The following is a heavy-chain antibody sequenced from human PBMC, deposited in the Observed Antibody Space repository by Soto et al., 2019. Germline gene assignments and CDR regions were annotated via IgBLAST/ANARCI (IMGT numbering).Heavy chain of an antibody. D-gene: IGHD5-18*01. Sequence: QVQLVESGGGVVQPGRSLRLSCAASGFTFSSYGMHWVRQAPGKGLEWVAVISYDGSNKYYADSVKGRFTISRDNSKNXPXXQMNSLRAEDTAVYYCAKVGGAGPTATVRYYGMDVWGQGTTVTVSS. V-gene: IGHV3-30*18. CDR1: GFTFSSYG. CDR2: ISYDGSNK. CDR3: AKVGGAGPTATVRYYGMDV. J-gene: IGHJ6*02.